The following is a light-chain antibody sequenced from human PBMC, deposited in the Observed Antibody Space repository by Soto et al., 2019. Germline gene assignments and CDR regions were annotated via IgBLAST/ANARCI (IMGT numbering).Light chain of an antibody. CDR2: RHN. V-gene: IGLV1-47*01. Sequence: QSVLTRPPSASGTPGQRVTISCSGSSSNIGSNYVYWYQQLPGTAPKLLIYRHNQRPSGVPDRFSGSKSGTSASLAISGLRSEDEADYYCAAWDDSLSGRVVFGGGTKLTVL. J-gene: IGLJ2*01. CDR3: AAWDDSLSGRVV. CDR1: SSNIGSNY.